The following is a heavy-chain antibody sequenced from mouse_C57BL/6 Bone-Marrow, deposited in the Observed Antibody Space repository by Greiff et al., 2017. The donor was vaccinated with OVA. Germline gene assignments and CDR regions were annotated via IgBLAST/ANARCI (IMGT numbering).Heavy chain of an antibody. V-gene: IGHV1-63*01. D-gene: IGHD2-10*01. CDR3: ARSSPTYFDV. CDR1: GYTFTNYW. CDR2: IYPGGGYT. J-gene: IGHJ1*03. Sequence: QVQLQQSGAELVRPGTSVKMSCKASGYTFTNYWIGWAKQRPGHGLEWIGDIYPGGGYTNYNEKFKGKATLTADKSSSTAYMQFSSLTSEDSAIYYCARSSPTYFDVWGTGTTVTVSS.